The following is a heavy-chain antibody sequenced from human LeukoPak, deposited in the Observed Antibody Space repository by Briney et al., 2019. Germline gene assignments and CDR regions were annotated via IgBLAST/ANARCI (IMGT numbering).Heavy chain of an antibody. J-gene: IGHJ4*02. CDR3: ARLRGNYFPDY. CDR2: IYYSGST. V-gene: IGHV4-59*01. CDR1: GGSISGYY. D-gene: IGHD4-11*01. Sequence: SETLSLTCTVSGGSISGYYWSWIRQPPGKGLEWIGYIYYSGSTNYNPSLKSRITISVDTSKDQFSLRLSSVTAADTAVYYCARLRGNYFPDYWGQGTLVTVSS.